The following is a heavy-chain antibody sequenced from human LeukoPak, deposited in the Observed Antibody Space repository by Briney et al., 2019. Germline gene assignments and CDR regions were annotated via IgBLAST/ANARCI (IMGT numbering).Heavy chain of an antibody. CDR3: AKDGYSDGLEPYDYYYYGMDV. Sequence: PGGSLRLSCAASGLTFSSYGMHWVRQAPGKGLEWVAVISYDGSNKYYADSVKGRFTISRDNSKNTLYLQMNSVRAEDTAVYYCAKDGYSDGLEPYDYYYYGMDVWGQGTTVTVSS. CDR2: ISYDGSNK. J-gene: IGHJ6*02. CDR1: GLTFSSYG. V-gene: IGHV3-30*18. D-gene: IGHD5-18*01.